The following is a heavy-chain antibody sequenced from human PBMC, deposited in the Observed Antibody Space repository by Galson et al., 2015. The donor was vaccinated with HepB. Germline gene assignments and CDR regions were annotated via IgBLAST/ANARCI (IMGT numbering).Heavy chain of an antibody. Sequence: SLRLSCAASGFTFSSYAMHWVRQAPGKGLEWVAVISYDGSNKYYADSVKGRFTISRDNSKNTLYLQMNSLRAEDTAVYYCARADCSGGSCYSGSDYWGQGTLVTVSS. D-gene: IGHD2-15*01. CDR1: GFTFSSYA. CDR2: ISYDGSNK. CDR3: ARADCSGGSCYSGSDY. J-gene: IGHJ4*02. V-gene: IGHV3-30*04.